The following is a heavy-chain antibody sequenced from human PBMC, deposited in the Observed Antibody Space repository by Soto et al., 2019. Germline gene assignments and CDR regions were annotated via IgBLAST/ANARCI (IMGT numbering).Heavy chain of an antibody. D-gene: IGHD4-17*01. CDR2: IYPGDSDT. V-gene: IGHV5-51*01. CDR1: GYSFTSYW. J-gene: IGHJ6*03. Sequence: GESLKISCKGSGYSFTSYWIGWVRQMPGKGLEWMGIIYPGDSDTRYSPSFQGQVTISADKSISTAYLQWSSLKASDTAMYYCARPNNYGKSYYYYMDVWGKGTTVTVSS. CDR3: ARPNNYGKSYYYYMDV.